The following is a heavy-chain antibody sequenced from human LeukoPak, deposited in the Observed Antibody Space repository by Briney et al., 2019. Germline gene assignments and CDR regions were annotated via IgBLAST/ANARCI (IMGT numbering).Heavy chain of an antibody. CDR1: GFTFSDYY. D-gene: IGHD1-26*01. J-gene: IGHJ6*02. V-gene: IGHV3-11*01. CDR3: ARDLVSSGSYSYYYYYGMDV. Sequence: GGSLRLSCAASGFTFSDYYMSWIRQAPGKGLEWVSYISSSGSTIYYADSVKGRFTISRDNAKNSLYLQMNSLRAEDTAVYYCARDLVSSGSYSYYYYYGMDVWGQGTTVTVSS. CDR2: ISSSGSTI.